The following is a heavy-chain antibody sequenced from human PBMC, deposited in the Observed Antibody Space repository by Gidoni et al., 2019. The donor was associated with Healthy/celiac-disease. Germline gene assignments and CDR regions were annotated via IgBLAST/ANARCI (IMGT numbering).Heavy chain of an antibody. CDR3: AKEPPPLDCSGGSCYYPYFDY. CDR1: GFTFSSYA. CDR2: ISGRGGST. V-gene: IGHV3-23*01. Sequence: EVQLLESGGGLVQPGGSLRLSCAASGFTFSSYAMSWVRQAPGKGLEWVSAISGRGGSTYYADPVKGRFTISRDKSKTTLYLQMNSLRAEDTAVYYFAKEPPPLDCSGGSCYYPYFDYWGQGTLVTVSS. J-gene: IGHJ4*02. D-gene: IGHD2-15*01.